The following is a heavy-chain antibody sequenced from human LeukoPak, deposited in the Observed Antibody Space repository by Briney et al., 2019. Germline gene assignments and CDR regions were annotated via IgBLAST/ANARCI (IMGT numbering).Heavy chain of an antibody. CDR1: GFTFNNYS. D-gene: IGHD6-19*01. Sequence: GGSLRLSCAASGFTFNNYSMNWVRQAPGTGLEWVSCISSSSSYIYYADSLKGRFTISRDNSKNTLYLQMNSLRAEDTAVYYCARGPHSSGWYGDFDYWGQGTLVTVSS. J-gene: IGHJ4*02. CDR3: ARGPHSSGWYGDFDY. CDR2: ISSSSSYI. V-gene: IGHV3-21*04.